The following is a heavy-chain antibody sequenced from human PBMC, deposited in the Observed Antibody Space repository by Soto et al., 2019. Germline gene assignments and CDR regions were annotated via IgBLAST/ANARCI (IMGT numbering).Heavy chain of an antibody. CDR3: ATDLAIVVIPAAAFEY. D-gene: IGHD2-2*01. CDR1: GYTFTRYA. CDR2: ISGYNGLT. Sequence: QVQLVQSGGEVKRPGASVKVSCRTSGYTFTRYAISWVRQAPGQGLEWMGWISGYNGLTKYAQKFQDRVTMTTDTSTSTAYMEVRSLRSDDTALYYCATDLAIVVIPAAAFEYWGQGTLVTVSS. V-gene: IGHV1-18*01. J-gene: IGHJ4*02.